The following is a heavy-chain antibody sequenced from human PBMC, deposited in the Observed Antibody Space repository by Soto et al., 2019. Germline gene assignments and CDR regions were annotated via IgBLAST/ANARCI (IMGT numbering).Heavy chain of an antibody. CDR2: ISWNSGSI. D-gene: IGHD5-12*01. V-gene: IGHV3-9*01. J-gene: IGHJ6*04. CDR3: AKDGGRGYSGYDRGMDV. Sequence: QPGGSLRLSCAASGFTFDDYAMHWVRQAPGKGLEWVSGISWNSGSIGYADSVKGRFTISRDNAKNSLYLQMNSLRAEDTALYYCAKDGGRGYSGYDRGMDVWGKGTTVTVSS. CDR1: GFTFDDYA.